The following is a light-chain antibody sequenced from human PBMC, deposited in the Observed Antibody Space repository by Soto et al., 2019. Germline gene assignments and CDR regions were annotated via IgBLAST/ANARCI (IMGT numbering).Light chain of an antibody. CDR2: WAS. Sequence: DIVMTQSPDSLAVSLGERATINCKSSQSVLYSSDNKNYLAWYQQKPGQPPKLLIYWASTRDSGVPDRFSGSGSGADFTLTISSLQAEDVAVYYCQQYYSTLTFVGGTKVEIK. CDR1: QSVLYSSDNKNY. V-gene: IGKV4-1*01. CDR3: QQYYSTLT. J-gene: IGKJ4*01.